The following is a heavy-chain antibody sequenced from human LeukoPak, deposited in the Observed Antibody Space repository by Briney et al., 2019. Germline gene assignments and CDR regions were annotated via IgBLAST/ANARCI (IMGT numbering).Heavy chain of an antibody. CDR2: ISSSGSTI. CDR3: ARDTNFYYDSSGYLDY. CDR1: GFTFSDYY. Sequence: GGSLRLSCAASGFTFSDYYMSWIRQAPGKGLEWVSYISSSGSTIYYADSVKGRFTISRDNAKNSLYLQMNSLRAEDTAVYYCARDTNFYYDSSGYLDYWGQGTLVTVSS. D-gene: IGHD3-22*01. V-gene: IGHV3-11*01. J-gene: IGHJ4*02.